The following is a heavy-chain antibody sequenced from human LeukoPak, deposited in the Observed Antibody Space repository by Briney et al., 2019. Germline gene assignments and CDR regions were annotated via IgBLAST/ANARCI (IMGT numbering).Heavy chain of an antibody. V-gene: IGHV1-69*05. Sequence: SVKVSCKASGGTFSSYAISWVRQAPGQELEWRGGIIPIFGTANYAQKFQGRVTITTDESTSTAYMELSSLRSEDTAVYYCARDGYSSSWYTFFDPWGQGTLVTVSS. CDR1: GGTFSSYA. D-gene: IGHD6-13*01. CDR2: IIPIFGTA. J-gene: IGHJ5*02. CDR3: ARDGYSSSWYTFFDP.